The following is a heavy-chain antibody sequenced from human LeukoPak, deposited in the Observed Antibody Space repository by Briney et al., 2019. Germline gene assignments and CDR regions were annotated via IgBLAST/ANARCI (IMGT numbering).Heavy chain of an antibody. J-gene: IGHJ4*02. D-gene: IGHD3-10*01. CDR2: IYYSGST. Sequence: SETLPLTCTVSGGSISSGGYYWSWIRQHPGKSLEWIGYIYYSGSTYYNPSLKSRVTISVDTSKNQFSLKLSSVTAADTAVYYCARGLGVPPDYWGQGTLVTVSS. V-gene: IGHV4-31*03. CDR3: ARGLGVPPDY. CDR1: GGSISSGGYY.